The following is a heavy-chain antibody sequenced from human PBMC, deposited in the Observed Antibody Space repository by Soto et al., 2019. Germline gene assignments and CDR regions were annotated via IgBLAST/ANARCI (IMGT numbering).Heavy chain of an antibody. CDR1: GFTFSSYS. D-gene: IGHD2-2*01. J-gene: IGHJ6*02. V-gene: IGHV3-21*01. Sequence: GGSLRLSCAASGFTFSSYSMNWVRQAPGKGLEWVSSISSSSSYIYYADSVKGRFTISRDNAKNSLYLQMNSLRAEDTAVYYCARDFSCSSTSCYLDGMDVWGQGTTVTVSS. CDR2: ISSSSSYI. CDR3: ARDFSCSSTSCYLDGMDV.